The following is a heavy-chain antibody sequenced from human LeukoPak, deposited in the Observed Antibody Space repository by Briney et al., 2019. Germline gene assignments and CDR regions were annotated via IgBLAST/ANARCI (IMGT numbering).Heavy chain of an antibody. J-gene: IGHJ4*02. V-gene: IGHV4-34*01. CDR2: INHSGST. CDR1: GGSFSGYY. CDR3: ARLARAVASFDY. D-gene: IGHD6-19*01. Sequence: SETLSLTCAVYGGSFSGYYWSWIRQPPRKGLEWIGEINHSGSTNYNPSLKIRVTISVDTSKNQFSLKLSSVTAADTAVYYCARLARAVASFDYWGQGTLVTVSS.